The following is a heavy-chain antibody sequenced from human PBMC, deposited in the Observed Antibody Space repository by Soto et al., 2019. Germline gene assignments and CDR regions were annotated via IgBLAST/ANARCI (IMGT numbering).Heavy chain of an antibody. J-gene: IGHJ6*02. D-gene: IGHD6-13*01. CDR2: IYYSGST. V-gene: IGHV4-39*01. CDR3: ARHLDPQRLVRGYYCYGMDV. Sequence: QLQLQESRPGLVKPSETLSLTCTVPGGSISSSSYYWGWIRQPPGKGLEWIGRIYYSGSTYYNPSLTSRVTISVDTSKNQFSRKLSSVTAADTAVYYCARHLDPQRLVRGYYCYGMDVWGQGTTVTVSS. CDR1: GGSISSSSYY.